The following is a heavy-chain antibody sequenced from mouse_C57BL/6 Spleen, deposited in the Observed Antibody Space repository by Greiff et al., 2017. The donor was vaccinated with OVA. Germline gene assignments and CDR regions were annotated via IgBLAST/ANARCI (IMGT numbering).Heavy chain of an antibody. CDR2: INPNYGTT. D-gene: IGHD2-4*01. Sequence: EVQLQEPGPELVKPGASVKISCKASGYSFTNYNMNWVKQSNGKSLEWIGVINPNYGTTSYNQKFKGKATLTVDQSSSTAYMQLNSLTSEDSAVYYCALGRIYYDYDSYYAMDYWGQGTSVTVSS. J-gene: IGHJ4*01. V-gene: IGHV1-39*01. CDR3: ALGRIYYDYDSYYAMDY. CDR1: GYSFTNYN.